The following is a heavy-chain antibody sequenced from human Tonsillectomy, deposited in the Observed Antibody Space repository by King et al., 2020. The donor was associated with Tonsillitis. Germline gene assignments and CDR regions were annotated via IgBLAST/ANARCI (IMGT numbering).Heavy chain of an antibody. CDR1: GFTFSSYG. CDR2: IRYDGSNK. Sequence: QLVQSGGGVVQPGGSLRLSCAASGFTFSSYGMHWVRQAPGKGLEWVAFIRYDGSNKYYADSVKGRFTISRDNSKNTLYLQMNSLRAEDTAVYDCAKADLIAAAGPPGPIFDYWGQGTLVTVSS. V-gene: IGHV3-30*02. CDR3: AKADLIAAAGPPGPIFDY. D-gene: IGHD6-13*01. J-gene: IGHJ4*02.